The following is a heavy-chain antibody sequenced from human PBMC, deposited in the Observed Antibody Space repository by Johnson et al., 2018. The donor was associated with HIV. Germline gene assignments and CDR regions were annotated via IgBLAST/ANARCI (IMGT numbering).Heavy chain of an antibody. Sequence: EVQLVESGGVVVQPGGSLRLSCAASGFTFSSYAMSWVRQAPGKGLEWVSAISGSGGSTYYADSVKGRFTISRDNSKNTLYLQMNSLRAEDTAVYYCAKDLKIVVVTANGEPNAFDIWGQGTMVTVSS. J-gene: IGHJ3*02. CDR2: ISGSGGST. CDR1: GFTFSSYA. V-gene: IGHV3-23*04. CDR3: AKDLKIVVVTANGEPNAFDI. D-gene: IGHD2-21*02.